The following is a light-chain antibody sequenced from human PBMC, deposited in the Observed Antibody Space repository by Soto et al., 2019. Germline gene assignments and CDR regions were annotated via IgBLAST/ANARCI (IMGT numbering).Light chain of an antibody. J-gene: IGKJ1*01. CDR2: DAS. CDR1: QSVSSY. Sequence: EIVLTQSPATLSLSPGERATLSCRASQSVSSYLAWYQQKPGQAPRLLIYDASNRATGIPARFSGSGSGTDFPLTISSLVPEDFAVYYCQQRSNWPRWTFGQGTKVEIK. V-gene: IGKV3-11*01. CDR3: QQRSNWPRWT.